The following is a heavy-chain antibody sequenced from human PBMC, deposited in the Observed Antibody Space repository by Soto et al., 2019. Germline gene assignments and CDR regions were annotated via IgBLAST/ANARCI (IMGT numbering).Heavy chain of an antibody. CDR3: ARKWYSSGWYGWFDP. V-gene: IGHV1-18*01. J-gene: IGHJ5*02. CDR2: ISAYNGNT. Sequence: QVQLVQSGAEVKKPGASVKVACKASGYTFTSYGISWVRQAPGQRLEWMGWISAYNGNTNYAQKLQGRVTMTTDTSTSTACMELRSLRSDDTAVYYCARKWYSSGWYGWFDPWGQGTLVTVSS. D-gene: IGHD6-19*01. CDR1: GYTFTSYG.